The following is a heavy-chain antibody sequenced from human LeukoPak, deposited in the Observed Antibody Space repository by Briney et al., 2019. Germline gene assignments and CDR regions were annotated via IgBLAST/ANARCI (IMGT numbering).Heavy chain of an antibody. CDR1: GFTFTSYG. CDR3: AKSFTRDYDFWSGYYNWFDP. V-gene: IGHV3-30*02. D-gene: IGHD3-3*01. CDR2: TRDDGSIK. Sequence: GGSLRLSCAASGFTFTSYGMHWVRQAPGKGLEWVAFTRDDGSIKYYVDSVKGRFTISRDNSKNTLYLQMNSLRAEDTAVYYCAKSFTRDYDFWSGYYNWFDPWGQGTLVTVSS. J-gene: IGHJ5*02.